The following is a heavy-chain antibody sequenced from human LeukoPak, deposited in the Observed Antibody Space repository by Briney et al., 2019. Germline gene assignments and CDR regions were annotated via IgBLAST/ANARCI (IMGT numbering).Heavy chain of an antibody. J-gene: IGHJ6*03. Sequence: ASVNVSCKASGYTFTSYAVTWVRQAPGQGLEWVGWINTYTGDTKHAQNLQDRVTVTTDTSTSTAYLELRSLRSDDTAVYYCARSGSWLYMDVWGTGTTVTVSS. D-gene: IGHD1-26*01. CDR3: ARSGSWLYMDV. CDR1: GYTFTSYA. V-gene: IGHV1-18*01. CDR2: INTYTGDT.